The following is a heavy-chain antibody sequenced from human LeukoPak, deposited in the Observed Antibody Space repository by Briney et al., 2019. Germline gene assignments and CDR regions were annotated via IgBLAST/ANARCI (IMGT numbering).Heavy chain of an antibody. CDR2: INHSGST. J-gene: IGHJ4*02. D-gene: IGHD3-10*01. V-gene: IGHV4-34*01. Sequence: PSETLSLTCAVYGGSFSGYYWSWIRQPPGKGREWIGEINHSGSTNYNPSLKSRVTISVDTSKNQFSLKLSSVTAADTAVYYCARRERYYGSGSYYGYWGQGTLVTVSS. CDR3: ARRERYYGSGSYYGY. CDR1: GGSFSGYY.